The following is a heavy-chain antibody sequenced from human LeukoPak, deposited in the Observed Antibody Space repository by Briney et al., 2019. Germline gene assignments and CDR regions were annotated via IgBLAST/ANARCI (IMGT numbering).Heavy chain of an antibody. CDR1: GFTFSSYA. CDR3: AKGQYYDSSGYYYGYAFDI. Sequence: GGSLRPSCAASGFTFSSYAMSWVRQAPGKGLEWVSAISGSGGSTYYADSVKGRFTISRDNSKNTLYLQMNSLRAEDTAVYYCAKGQYYDSSGYYYGYAFDIWGQGTMVTVSS. D-gene: IGHD3-22*01. V-gene: IGHV3-23*01. CDR2: ISGSGGST. J-gene: IGHJ3*02.